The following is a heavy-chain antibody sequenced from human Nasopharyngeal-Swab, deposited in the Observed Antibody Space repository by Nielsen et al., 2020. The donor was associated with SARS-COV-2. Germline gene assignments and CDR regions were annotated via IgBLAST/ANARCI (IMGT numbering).Heavy chain of an antibody. CDR3: AKGVRYFDFLPPNTYYYYGLDL. CDR2: IIPIFGTT. Sequence: WVRQAPGRGLEGMGGIIPIFGTTDDAQKLQGTVTITADESTSTVYMELNSLRFEDTAVYYCAKGVRYFDFLPPNTYYYYGLDLWGQGTPVTVSS. V-gene: IGHV1-69*01. D-gene: IGHD3-9*01. J-gene: IGHJ6*02.